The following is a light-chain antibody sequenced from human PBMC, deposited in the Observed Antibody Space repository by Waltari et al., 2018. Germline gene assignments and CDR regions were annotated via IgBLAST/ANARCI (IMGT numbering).Light chain of an antibody. CDR1: QTVGTY. CDR2: VAS. Sequence: EIVWTQPLAILSFPPGERATLSCRTSQTVGTYLAWYQQRPGQSPGLLIYVASYRATGSPARFSGSGSETDFALTISSLQPDGFAVYDCEQRRNWPVPSGGGTRVE. CDR3: EQRRNWPVP. V-gene: IGKV3-11*01. J-gene: IGKJ4*02.